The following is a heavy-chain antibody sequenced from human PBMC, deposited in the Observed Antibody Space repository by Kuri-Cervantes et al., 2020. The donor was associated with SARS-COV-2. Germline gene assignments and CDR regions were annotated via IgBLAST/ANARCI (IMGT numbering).Heavy chain of an antibody. CDR2: IRSKAYGGTT. D-gene: IGHD3-3*01. CDR3: TRHDFWSAYYFDY. Sequence: GGSLRLSCTASGFTFGDYAMGWVRQAPGKGLEWVGFIRSKAYGGTTEYAASVKGRFTISRDDSKSIAYLQMNSLKTEDTAVYYCTRHDFWSAYYFDYWGQGTLVTVSS. CDR1: GFTFGDYA. J-gene: IGHJ4*02. V-gene: IGHV3-49*04.